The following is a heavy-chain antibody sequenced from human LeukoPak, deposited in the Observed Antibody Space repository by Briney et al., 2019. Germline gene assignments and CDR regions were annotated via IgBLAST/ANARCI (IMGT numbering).Heavy chain of an antibody. D-gene: IGHD4-23*01. J-gene: IGHJ3*02. CDR3: AREWYGGKSEDAFDI. Sequence: GRSLRLSCAASGFTFSSYAMHWVRQAPGKGLEWVAVISYDGSNKYYADSVKGRFTISRDNSKNTLYLQMNSLRAEDTAVYYCAREWYGGKSEDAFDIWGQGTMVTVSS. V-gene: IGHV3-30-3*01. CDR2: ISYDGSNK. CDR1: GFTFSSYA.